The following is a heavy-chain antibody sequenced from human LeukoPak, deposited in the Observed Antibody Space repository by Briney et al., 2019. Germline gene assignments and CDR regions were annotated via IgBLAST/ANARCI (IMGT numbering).Heavy chain of an antibody. J-gene: IGHJ4*02. CDR1: GFIVSSNY. CDR3: AKGSSTSCYF. V-gene: IGHV3-53*05. D-gene: IGHD2-2*01. Sequence: PGGSLRLSCAASGFIVSSNYMSWVRQAPGKGLEWVSVISSGGSTYYADSVKGRFTISGDNSKNTLYLQMNSLRAEDTAVYYCAKGSSTSCYFWGQGTLVTVSS. CDR2: ISSGGST.